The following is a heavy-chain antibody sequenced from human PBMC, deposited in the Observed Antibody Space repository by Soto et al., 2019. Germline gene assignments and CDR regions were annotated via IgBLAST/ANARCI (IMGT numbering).Heavy chain of an antibody. D-gene: IGHD6-19*01. V-gene: IGHV1-2*04. CDR1: GYTFTGYY. J-gene: IGHJ4*02. CDR3: ARDAGGIAVAPRYFDY. CDR2: INPNSGGT. Sequence: ASVKVSCKASGYTFTGYYMHWVRQAPGQGLEWMGWINPNSGGTNYAQKFQGWVTMTRDTSISTAYMELSRLRSDDTAVYYCARDAGGIAVAPRYFDYWGQGTLVTVSS.